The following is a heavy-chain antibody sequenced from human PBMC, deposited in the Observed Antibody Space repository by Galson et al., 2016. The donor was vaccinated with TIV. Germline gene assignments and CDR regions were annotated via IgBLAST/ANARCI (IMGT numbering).Heavy chain of an antibody. D-gene: IGHD2-15*01. CDR2: IYHSGST. V-gene: IGHV4-31*03. CDR3: ARDQDSGAYFDY. J-gene: IGHJ4*02. Sequence: TLSLTCTVSGGSISSNGIFWSWIRQNPGKGQEWIGYIYHSGSTHYNPSLKSRVAMSVDTSKNQFSLTLTSVTAADTAVYYCARDQDSGAYFDYWGQGTLVTVSS. CDR1: GGSISSNGIF.